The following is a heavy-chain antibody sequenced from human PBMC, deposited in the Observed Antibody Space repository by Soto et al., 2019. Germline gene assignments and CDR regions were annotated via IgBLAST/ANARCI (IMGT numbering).Heavy chain of an antibody. D-gene: IGHD6-13*01. CDR2: ISSSSSYI. CDR3: ARVRGGGPSIAAAGSYYYYMDV. CDR1: GFTFSSYS. V-gene: IGHV3-21*01. J-gene: IGHJ6*03. Sequence: EVQLVESGGGLVKPGGSLRLSCAASGFTFSSYSMNWVRQAPGKGLEWVSSISSSSSYIYYADSVKGRFTISRDNAKNSLNLQMNSLRAEDTAVYYCARVRGGGPSIAAAGSYYYYMDVWGKGTTVTVSS.